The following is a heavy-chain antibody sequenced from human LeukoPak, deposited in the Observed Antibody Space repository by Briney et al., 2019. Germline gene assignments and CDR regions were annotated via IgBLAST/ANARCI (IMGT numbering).Heavy chain of an antibody. CDR3: ARTSVVVRGVPPDWFDP. CDR1: GGSFSGYY. CDR2: INHSGSA. Sequence: SETLSLTCAVYGGSFSGYYWSWIRQPPGKGLEWIGEINHSGSANYNPSLKSRVTISVDTSKNQFSLKLSSVTAADTAVYYCARTSVVVRGVPPDWFDPWGQGTLVTVSS. J-gene: IGHJ5*02. V-gene: IGHV4-34*01. D-gene: IGHD3-10*01.